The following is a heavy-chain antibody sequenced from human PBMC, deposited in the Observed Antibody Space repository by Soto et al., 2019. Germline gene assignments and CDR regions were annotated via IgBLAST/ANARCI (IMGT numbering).Heavy chain of an antibody. Sequence: PGESLKISCKGSGYTFTNYWIGWVRQMPGRGLEWMGITHPGHSETKYSPSFEGHVTISADRSTRTAYLHWGSLKASDAAMYFCVRHSSTSVRAPLEYWGQGTLVTVDS. J-gene: IGHJ4*02. V-gene: IGHV5-51*01. D-gene: IGHD2-2*01. CDR2: THPGHSET. CDR3: VRHSSTSVRAPLEY. CDR1: GYTFTNYW.